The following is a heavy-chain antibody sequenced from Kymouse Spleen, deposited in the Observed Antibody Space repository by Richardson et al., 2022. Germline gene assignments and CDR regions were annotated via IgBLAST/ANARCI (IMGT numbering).Heavy chain of an antibody. J-gene: IGHJ3*02. CDR2: ISYDGSNK. V-gene: IGHV3-30*18. Sequence: QVQLVESGGGVVQPGRSLRLSCAASGFTFSSYGMHWVRQAPGKGLEWVAVISYDGSNKYYADSVKGRFTISRDNSKNTLYLQMNSLRAEDTAVYYCAKDRRLLDAFDIWGQGTMVTVSS. D-gene: IGHD1-26*01,IGHD2-15*01,IGHD5-12*01. CDR1: GFTFSSYG. CDR3: AKDRRLLDAFDI.